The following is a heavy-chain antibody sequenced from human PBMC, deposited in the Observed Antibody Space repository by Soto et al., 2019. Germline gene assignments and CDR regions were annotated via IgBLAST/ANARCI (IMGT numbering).Heavy chain of an antibody. Sequence: GGYLRLSCAAHGVTLSSSWMSWVRQAPGKGLEWVANIKQDGSEKYYVDSVKGRFTISRDNAKNSLYLQMNSLRAEDTAVYYCARDFGYSSGWLADYFQYWGQGTLVPVSS. D-gene: IGHD6-19*01. CDR3: ARDFGYSSGWLADYFQY. CDR1: GVTLSSSW. J-gene: IGHJ1*01. CDR2: IKQDGSEK. V-gene: IGHV3-7*03.